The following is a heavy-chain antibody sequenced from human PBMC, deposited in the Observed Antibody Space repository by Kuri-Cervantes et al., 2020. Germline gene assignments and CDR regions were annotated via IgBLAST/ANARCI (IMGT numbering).Heavy chain of an antibody. V-gene: IGHV4-31*02. D-gene: IGHD2-15*01. Sequence: LSLTCAVYGGSFSGYYWSWIRQHPGKGLEWIGYIYYSGSTYYNPSLKSRITISVDTSKNQFSLKLSSVTAADTAVYYCARTIYCSGGSCYSTLAFDYWGQGTLVTVSS. CDR3: ARTIYCSGGSCYSTLAFDY. CDR2: IYYSGST. J-gene: IGHJ4*02. CDR1: GGSFSGYY.